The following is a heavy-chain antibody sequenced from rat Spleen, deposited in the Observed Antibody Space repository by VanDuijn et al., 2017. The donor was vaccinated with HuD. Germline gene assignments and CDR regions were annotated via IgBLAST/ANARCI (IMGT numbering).Heavy chain of an antibody. CDR2: ISYEGSST. Sequence: EVQLVESGGGLVQPGRSLKLSCAASGFTFSDYYMSWVSQAPKKGLEWVASISYEGSSTYYGDSVKGRFTISRDNAKSTLYLQMNSLRSEDTATYYCARPNNYVYVMDAWGQGASVTVSS. J-gene: IGHJ4*01. CDR1: GFTFSDYY. D-gene: IGHD1-10*01. V-gene: IGHV5-22*01. CDR3: ARPNNYVYVMDA.